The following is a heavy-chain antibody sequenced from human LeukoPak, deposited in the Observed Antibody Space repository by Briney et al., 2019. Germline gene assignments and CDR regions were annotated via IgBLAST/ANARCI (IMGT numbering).Heavy chain of an antibody. CDR1: GLTVSSNY. V-gene: IGHV3-53*01. CDR2: IYAGGDT. Sequence: GGSLRLSCAASGLTVSSNYMTWVRQAPGKGLEWVSNIYAGGDTHYADSVRGRFTISRDNSNNTLYLQMNSLRAEDTAEYYCARYTFRAVDIWGQGTMVTVSS. J-gene: IGHJ3*02. CDR3: ARYTFRAVDI. D-gene: IGHD3-16*01.